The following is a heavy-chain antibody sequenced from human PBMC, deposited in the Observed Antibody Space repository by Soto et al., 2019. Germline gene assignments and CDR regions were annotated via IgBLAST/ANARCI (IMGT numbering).Heavy chain of an antibody. V-gene: IGHV4-31*03. Sequence: QVQLQESGPGLVKPSQTLSLTCTVSGGSISSGGYYWTWIRQHPGKGLEWIGYIYYSGTTYYNPSLNSRVTTSVDTSKNPFSLKLRSVTAAATALYYCAREPLDWGQGTLVTVSS. CDR1: GGSISSGGYY. CDR2: IYYSGTT. J-gene: IGHJ4*02. CDR3: AREPLD.